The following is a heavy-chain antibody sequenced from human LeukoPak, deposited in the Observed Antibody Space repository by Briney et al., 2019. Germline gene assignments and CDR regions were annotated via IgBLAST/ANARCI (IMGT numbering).Heavy chain of an antibody. CDR1: GGSISSSNW. Sequence: KPSGTLSLTCAVSGGSISSSNWWSWVRQPPGKGLEWIGEIYHSGSTNYNPSLKSRVTISVDKSKNQFSLKLSSVTAADTAVYYCARVYCSSTSCYYYGMDVWGQGTTVTVSS. CDR3: ARVYCSSTSCYYYGMDV. CDR2: IYHSGST. V-gene: IGHV4-4*02. J-gene: IGHJ6*02. D-gene: IGHD2-2*01.